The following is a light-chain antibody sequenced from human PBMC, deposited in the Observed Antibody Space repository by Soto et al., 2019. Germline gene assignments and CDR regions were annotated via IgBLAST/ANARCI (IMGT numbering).Light chain of an antibody. J-gene: IGKJ4*01. CDR2: GAS. CDR1: QSVSSSY. V-gene: IGKV3-20*01. Sequence: EIVLTQSPGTLSLSPGERATLSCRASQSVSSSYLAWYQQKPGQAPRLLIYGASSRATGIPDRVSGSGSGTDFSLTISRLEPEGFAVYYCQQYCSSLTFGGGTKVEIK. CDR3: QQYCSSLT.